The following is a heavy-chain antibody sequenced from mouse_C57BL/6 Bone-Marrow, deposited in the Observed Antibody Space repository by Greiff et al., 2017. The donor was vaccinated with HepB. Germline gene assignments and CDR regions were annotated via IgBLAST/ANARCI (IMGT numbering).Heavy chain of an antibody. CDR1: GYTFTSYW. Sequence: QVQLQQPGAELVKPGASVKLSCKASGYTFTSYWMQWVKQRPGQGLEWIGEIDPSDSYTNYNQKFKGKATLPVDTSSSTAYMQLSSLTSEDSAVYYCARIYYDYEGWYFDVWGTGTTVTVSS. D-gene: IGHD2-4*01. J-gene: IGHJ1*03. CDR2: IDPSDSYT. CDR3: ARIYYDYEGWYFDV. V-gene: IGHV1-50*01.